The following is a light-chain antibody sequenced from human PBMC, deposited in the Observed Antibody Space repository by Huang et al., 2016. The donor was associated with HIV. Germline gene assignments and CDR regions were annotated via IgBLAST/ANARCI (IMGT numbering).Light chain of an antibody. Sequence: IQMPQSPSSRSVSVGDRGTISCRAIQIISTYLICYQQKPGKAPKILIYDASSVKRCVPYKFCGSGSGTDFTLTISSLQPEEFETYYCQQRHSTPYTVGQETKLEIK. V-gene: IGKV1-39*01. CDR3: QQRHSTPYT. CDR2: DAS. CDR1: QIISTY. J-gene: IGKJ2*01.